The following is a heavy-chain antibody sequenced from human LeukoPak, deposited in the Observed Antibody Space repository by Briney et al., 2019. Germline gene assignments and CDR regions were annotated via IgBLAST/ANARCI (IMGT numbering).Heavy chain of an antibody. CDR1: GGTFSSYA. CDR2: MNPNSGNT. D-gene: IGHD2-2*01. Sequence: ASVKVSCKASGGTFSSYAINWVRQATGQGLEWMGWMNPNSGNTGYAQKFQGRVTMTRNTSISTAYMELSSLRSEDTAVYYCAMGYCSSTSCLDAFDIWGQGTMVTVSS. J-gene: IGHJ3*02. CDR3: AMGYCSSTSCLDAFDI. V-gene: IGHV1-8*02.